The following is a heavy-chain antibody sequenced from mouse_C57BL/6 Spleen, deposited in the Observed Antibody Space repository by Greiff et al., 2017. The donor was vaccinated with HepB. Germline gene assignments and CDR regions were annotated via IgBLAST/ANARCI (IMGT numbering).Heavy chain of an antibody. J-gene: IGHJ1*03. V-gene: IGHV1-50*01. Sequence: QVQLQQPGAELVKPGASVKLSCKASGYTFTSYWMQWVKQRPGQGLEWIGEIDPSDSYTNYNQKFKGKATLTVDTSSSTAYMQLSSLTSEDSAVYYCARIDYGSSDWYFDVWGTGTTVTVSS. D-gene: IGHD1-1*01. CDR1: GYTFTSYW. CDR3: ARIDYGSSDWYFDV. CDR2: IDPSDSYT.